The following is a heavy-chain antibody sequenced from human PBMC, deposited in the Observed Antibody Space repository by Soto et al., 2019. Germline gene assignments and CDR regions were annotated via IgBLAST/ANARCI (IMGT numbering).Heavy chain of an antibody. CDR3: ARVVRRIVVVPAAPYYGMDV. Sequence: SVKVSCKASGGTFSSYAISWVRQAPGQGLEWMGGIIPIFGTANYAQKFQGRVTITADESTSIAYMELSSLRSEDTAVYYCARVVRRIVVVPAAPYYGMDVWGQGTTVTVSS. J-gene: IGHJ6*02. V-gene: IGHV1-69*13. CDR1: GGTFSSYA. CDR2: IIPIFGTA. D-gene: IGHD2-2*01.